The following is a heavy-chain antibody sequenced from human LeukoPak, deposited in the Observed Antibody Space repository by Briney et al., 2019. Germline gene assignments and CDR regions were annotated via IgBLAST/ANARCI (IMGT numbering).Heavy chain of an antibody. CDR1: VGSISSSSYY. Sequence: PSETLSLTCTVPVGSISSSSYYWGWIRQPPGKGLEWIGSIYYSGSTYYNPSLKSRVTISVDTSKNQFSLKLSSVTAADTAVYYCARAMSIAARLQTIFDYWGQGTLVTVSS. J-gene: IGHJ4*02. D-gene: IGHD6-6*01. CDR2: IYYSGST. CDR3: ARAMSIAARLQTIFDY. V-gene: IGHV4-39*01.